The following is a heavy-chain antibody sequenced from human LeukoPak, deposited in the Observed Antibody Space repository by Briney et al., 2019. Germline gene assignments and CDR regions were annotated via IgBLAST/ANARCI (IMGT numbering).Heavy chain of an antibody. D-gene: IGHD1-26*01. CDR1: GFTFDDYA. Sequence: TGRSLRLSCAASGFTFDDYAMHWVRQAPGKGLEWVSGISWNSGSIGYADSVKGRFTISRDNAKNSLCLQMNSLRAEDTALYYCAKGLYPVGATGFDYWGQGTLVTVSS. V-gene: IGHV3-9*01. J-gene: IGHJ4*02. CDR2: ISWNSGSI. CDR3: AKGLYPVGATGFDY.